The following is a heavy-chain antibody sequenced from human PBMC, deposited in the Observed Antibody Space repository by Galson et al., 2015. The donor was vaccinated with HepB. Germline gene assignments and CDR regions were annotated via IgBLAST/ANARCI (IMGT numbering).Heavy chain of an antibody. CDR2: IDWDDDK. V-gene: IGHV2-70*11. Sequence: PALVKPTQTLTLTCTFSGFSLSTSGMCVSWIRQPPGKALEWLARIDWDDDKYYSTSLKTRLTISKDTSKNQVVLTMTNMDPVDTATYYCARADVYYDTLSGRQRRQSKYYDGMDVWGPGTTVTVSS. CDR1: GFSLSTSGMC. D-gene: IGHD3-9*01. CDR3: ARADVYYDTLSGRQRRQSKYYDGMDV. J-gene: IGHJ6*02.